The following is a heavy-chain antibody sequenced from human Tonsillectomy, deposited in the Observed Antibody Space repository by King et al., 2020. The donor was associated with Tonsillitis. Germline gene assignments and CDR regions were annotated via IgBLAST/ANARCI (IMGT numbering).Heavy chain of an antibody. D-gene: IGHD1-14*01. V-gene: IGHV7-4-1*02. CDR3: ARAGAETHGLHS. J-gene: IGHJ4*02. CDR2: IHTNTGNP. CDR1: GYAFTTLG. Sequence: VQLVESGSELKQPGASVQVSCEASGYAFTTLGIHWVRQAPGQGLEWMGSIHTNTGNPTYVQDFTGRFVFSLDTSVSTAYLQISSLKAEDTAIYFCARAGAETHGLHSWGQGTLVTVS.